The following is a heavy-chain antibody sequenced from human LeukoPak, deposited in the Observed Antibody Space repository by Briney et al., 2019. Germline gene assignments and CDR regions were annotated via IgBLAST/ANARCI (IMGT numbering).Heavy chain of an antibody. D-gene: IGHD2-21*01. CDR1: GFTFSSYG. V-gene: IGHV3-30*02. CDR3: AKKPPYCGGDCYSNYFDY. Sequence: PGGSLRLSCAASGFTFSSYGMHWVRQAPGKGLEWVAFIRYDGSNKYYADFVKGRFTISRDNSKNTLYLQMNSLRAEDTAVYYCAKKPPYCGGDCYSNYFDYWGQGTLVTVSS. J-gene: IGHJ4*02. CDR2: IRYDGSNK.